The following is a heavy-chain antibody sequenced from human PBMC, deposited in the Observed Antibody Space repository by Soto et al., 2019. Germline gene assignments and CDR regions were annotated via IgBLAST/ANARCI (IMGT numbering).Heavy chain of an antibody. Sequence: QVQLVESGGGVVQPGRSLRLSCAASGFTFSSYAMHWARQAPGKGLEWVAVISYDGSNKYYADSVKGRFTISRDNSKNTLYLQMNSLRAEDTAVYYCARPSMIVVVDDAFDIWGQGTMVTVSS. V-gene: IGHV3-30-3*01. CDR1: GFTFSSYA. CDR3: ARPSMIVVVDDAFDI. J-gene: IGHJ3*02. CDR2: ISYDGSNK. D-gene: IGHD3-22*01.